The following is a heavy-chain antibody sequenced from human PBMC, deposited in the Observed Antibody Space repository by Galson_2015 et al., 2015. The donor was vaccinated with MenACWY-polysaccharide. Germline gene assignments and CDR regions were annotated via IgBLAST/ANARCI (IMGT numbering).Heavy chain of an antibody. J-gene: IGHJ3*01. CDR2: IHTDGSST. CDR1: GFTFGTYL. D-gene: IGHD2-21*02. CDR3: ARDPHCGAGCSIHDAFDV. V-gene: IGHV3-74*01. Sequence: SLRLSFAAYGFTFGTYLVHWVRQAPGEGLVWVSRIHTDGSSTSYADSVKGRFTVSRDNAKNTVYLQMNSLRAEDTAVYYCARDPHCGAGCSIHDAFDVWGQGTKVTVSA.